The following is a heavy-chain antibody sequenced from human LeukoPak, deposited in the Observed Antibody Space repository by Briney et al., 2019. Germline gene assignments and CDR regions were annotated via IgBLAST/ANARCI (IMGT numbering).Heavy chain of an antibody. CDR3: AREAQFDILTGYYFDY. V-gene: IGHV3-21*01. D-gene: IGHD3-9*01. CDR1: GFTFSSYS. J-gene: IGHJ4*02. Sequence: PGGSLRLSFAASGFTFSSYSMNWVRQAPGKGLEWVSSISSSSSYIYYADSVKGRFTISRDNAKNSLYLQMNSLRAEDTAVYYCAREAQFDILTGYYFDYWGQGTLVTVSS. CDR2: ISSSSSYI.